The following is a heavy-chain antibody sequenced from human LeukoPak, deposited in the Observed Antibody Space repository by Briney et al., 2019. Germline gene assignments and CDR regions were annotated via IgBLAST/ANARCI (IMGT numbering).Heavy chain of an antibody. V-gene: IGHV1-46*01. J-gene: IGHJ5*02. D-gene: IGHD3-3*01. Sequence: GASVKVSCKASGYTFTSYYTHWVRQAPGQGLEWMGIINPSGGSTSYAQKFQGRVTMTRDTSTSTVYMELSSLRSEDTAVYYCARDSPILGWFDPWGQGTLVTVSS. CDR1: GYTFTSYY. CDR3: ARDSPILGWFDP. CDR2: INPSGGST.